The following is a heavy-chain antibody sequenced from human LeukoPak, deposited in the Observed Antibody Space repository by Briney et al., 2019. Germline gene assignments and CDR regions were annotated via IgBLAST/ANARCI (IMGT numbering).Heavy chain of an antibody. V-gene: IGHV3-48*01. CDR3: ARNPSGAFYYYYYMDV. CDR2: ISSSSSTI. D-gene: IGHD1-26*01. Sequence: PGGSLRLSCAASGFTFSSYSMNWVRQAPGKGLEWVSYISSSSSTIYYADSVKGQFTISRDNAKNSLYLQMNSLRAEDTAVYYCARNPSGAFYYYYYMDVWGKGTTVTVSS. J-gene: IGHJ6*03. CDR1: GFTFSSYS.